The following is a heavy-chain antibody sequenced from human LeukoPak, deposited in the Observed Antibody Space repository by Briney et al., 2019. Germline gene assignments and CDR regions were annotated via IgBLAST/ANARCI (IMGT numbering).Heavy chain of an antibody. CDR3: AKWTDSGYEGDYYFDY. V-gene: IGHV3-30*18. CDR2: VSYDGSNK. D-gene: IGHD5-12*01. J-gene: IGHJ4*02. CDR1: GFTFSSYG. Sequence: PGGSLRLSCAASGFTFSSYGMHWVRQAPGKGLEWVAVVSYDGSNKYYADSVKGRFTISRDNSKNTLYLQMNSLRAEDTAVYYCAKWTDSGYEGDYYFDYWGQGTLVTVSS.